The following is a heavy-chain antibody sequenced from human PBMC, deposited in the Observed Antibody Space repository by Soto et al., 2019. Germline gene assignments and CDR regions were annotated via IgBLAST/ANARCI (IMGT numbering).Heavy chain of an antibody. CDR1: GFTFSNSG. CDR3: VRFFDYYGMDV. J-gene: IGHJ6*02. Sequence: QVHLVESGGGVVQPGGSLRLSCAGSGFTFSNSGMHWVRQAPGKGLEWVAVLAYDGSEKYYADSVKGRFTISRDNSKNTLYLQMNSLRVEDTAVYYCVRFFDYYGMDVWDQGTTVTVSS. D-gene: IGHD3-3*01. V-gene: IGHV3-30*03. CDR2: LAYDGSEK.